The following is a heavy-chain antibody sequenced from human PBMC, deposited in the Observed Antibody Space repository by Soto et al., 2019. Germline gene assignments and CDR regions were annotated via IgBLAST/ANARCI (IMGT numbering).Heavy chain of an antibody. V-gene: IGHV1-69*13. J-gene: IGHJ6*02. D-gene: IGHD6-13*01. CDR1: GGTFSSYA. CDR3: ASPILAAAVDRMDV. Sequence: SVKVSCKASGGTFSSYAISWVRQAPGQGLEWMGGIIPIFGTANYAQKFQGRVTITADESTSTAYLELSSLRSEDTAVYYCASPILAAAVDRMDVWGQGTTVTVSS. CDR2: IIPIFGTA.